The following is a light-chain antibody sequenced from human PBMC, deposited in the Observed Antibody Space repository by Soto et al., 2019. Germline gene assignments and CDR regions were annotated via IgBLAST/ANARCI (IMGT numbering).Light chain of an antibody. CDR3: LQVSSFPRT. V-gene: IGKV1-12*01. CDR1: RGIGDR. J-gene: IGKJ1*01. CDR2: TAS. Sequence: DIQMTLSPSSLSTVVGDRVTITCRASRGIGDRLAWFQQKPRKAPQFLIQTASNLQSGVPTRFSGSGAGTEVILSINSLQPEDIATYYGLQVSSFPRTFGQGTKVESK.